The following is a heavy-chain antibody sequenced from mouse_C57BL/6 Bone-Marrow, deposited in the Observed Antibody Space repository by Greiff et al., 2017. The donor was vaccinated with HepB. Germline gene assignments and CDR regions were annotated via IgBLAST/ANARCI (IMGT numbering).Heavy chain of an antibody. D-gene: IGHD2-3*01. Sequence: QVQLKESGAELVRPGTSVKVSCKASGYAFTNYLIEWVKQRPGQGLEWIGVINPGSGGTNYNEKFKGKATLTADKSSSTAYMQLSSLTSEDSAVYFCASYDNHYAMDDWGQGTSVTVSS. J-gene: IGHJ4*01. V-gene: IGHV1-54*01. CDR2: INPGSGGT. CDR3: ASYDNHYAMDD. CDR1: GYAFTNYL.